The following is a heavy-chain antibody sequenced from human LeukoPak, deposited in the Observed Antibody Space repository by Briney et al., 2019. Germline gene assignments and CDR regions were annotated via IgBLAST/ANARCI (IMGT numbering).Heavy chain of an antibody. CDR3: ARYTVSSSTSYIDF. CDR1: GFTFSTYA. V-gene: IGHV3-21*01. CDR2: ITGDSAYI. J-gene: IGHJ4*02. D-gene: IGHD2-2*01. Sequence: GGSLRLSCAASGFTFSTYAMNWVRQAPGEGLKWVSCITGDSAYIYYADSVKGRFTISRDNAKNSLYLQMNSLRAEDTAVYYCARYTVSSSTSYIDFWGQGTLVTVSS.